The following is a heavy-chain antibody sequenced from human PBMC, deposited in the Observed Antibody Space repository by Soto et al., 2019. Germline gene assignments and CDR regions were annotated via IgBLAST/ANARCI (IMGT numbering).Heavy chain of an antibody. V-gene: IGHV4-59*01. CDR2: IYYSGST. CDR3: ARVPSPPHYYGDSAYYFDY. D-gene: IGHD4-17*01. CDR1: GGSISSYY. Sequence: QVQLQESGPGLVKPSETLSLTCTVSGGSISSYYWSWIRQPPGKGLDWIGYIYYSGSTNYNPSLKSRVTISVDTPKNQVTLKLSSVTAADTAVYYCARVPSPPHYYGDSAYYFDYWGQGTLVTVSS. J-gene: IGHJ4*02.